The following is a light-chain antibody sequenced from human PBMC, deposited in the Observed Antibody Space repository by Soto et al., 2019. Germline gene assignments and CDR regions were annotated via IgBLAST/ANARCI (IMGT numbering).Light chain of an antibody. Sequence: QSALTQPRSVSGSPGQSGTISCTGTSSDVGGYNYVSWYQQHPGKAPKLMIYDVTKRPSGVPDRFSGSKSGNTASLTISGLEAEDEADYCCCSYAGGYTLYVFGTGTKVAVL. V-gene: IGLV2-11*01. CDR1: SSDVGGYNY. CDR2: DVT. J-gene: IGLJ1*01. CDR3: CSYAGGYTLYV.